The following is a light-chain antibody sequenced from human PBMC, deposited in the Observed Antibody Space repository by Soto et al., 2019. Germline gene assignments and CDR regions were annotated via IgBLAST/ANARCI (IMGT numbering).Light chain of an antibody. CDR1: SSDVGSYNL. CDR3: YSYAGENLYV. CDR2: EGT. V-gene: IGLV2-23*01. J-gene: IGLJ1*01. Sequence: QSALTQHASVSASPGQSITIPCTGTSSDVGSYNLVSWFQQHPGKVPKLLIYEGTKRPSGLSDRFSGSKSGTTASLTISGLQAEDEAHYYCYSYAGENLYVFGTGTRSPS.